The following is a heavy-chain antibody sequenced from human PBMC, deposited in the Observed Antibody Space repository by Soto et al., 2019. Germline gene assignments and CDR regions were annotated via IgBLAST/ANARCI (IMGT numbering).Heavy chain of an antibody. J-gene: IGHJ6*02. CDR1: GYTFTTWG. CDR2: LSAYHGNT. D-gene: IGHD3-3*01. V-gene: IGHV1-18*01. Sequence: VRVSGKASGYTFTTWGIRWERKAPGQGLERMGWLSAYHGNTNYAQRLQGRVTMTTDASTSTAYMELRSPRSDDTAVYYCAREAYLGYDFWSCYFSGTAGGYYYGMDVWGQGTTVTVPS. CDR3: AREAYLGYDFWSCYFSGTAGGYYYGMDV.